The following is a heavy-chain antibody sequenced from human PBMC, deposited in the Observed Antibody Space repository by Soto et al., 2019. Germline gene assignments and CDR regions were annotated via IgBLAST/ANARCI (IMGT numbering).Heavy chain of an antibody. Sequence: QVQLVESGGGVVQPGRSLRLSCAASGFTFSNYGMHWVRQAPGKGLEWVAVISYDRINKYYADSVKGRFTISRDNSKNTLYLQMNSLRAEDTAVYYCAKVLSNWNDLDAFDIWGQGTMVTVSS. CDR2: ISYDRINK. CDR3: AKVLSNWNDLDAFDI. V-gene: IGHV3-30*18. CDR1: GFTFSNYG. D-gene: IGHD1-20*01. J-gene: IGHJ3*02.